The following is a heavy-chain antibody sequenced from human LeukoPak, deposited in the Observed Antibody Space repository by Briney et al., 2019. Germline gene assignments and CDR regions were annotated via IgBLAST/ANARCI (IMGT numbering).Heavy chain of an antibody. CDR3: ARGEGSGWVYYYYYYGMDV. J-gene: IGHJ6*02. CDR2: IKQDGSEK. V-gene: IGHV3-7*01. Sequence: PGGSLRLSCAASGFTFSSYWMSWVRQAPGKGLEWVANIKQDGSEKYYVDSVKGRFTISRDNAKKSLHLQMNSLRVEDTAVYYCARGEGSGWVYYYYYYGMDVWGQGTTVTVSS. CDR1: GFTFSSYW. D-gene: IGHD6-19*01.